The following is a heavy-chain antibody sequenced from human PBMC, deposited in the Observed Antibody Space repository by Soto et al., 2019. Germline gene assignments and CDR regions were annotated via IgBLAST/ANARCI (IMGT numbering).Heavy chain of an antibody. Sequence: PGGSLRLSCAASGFTFSSYSMNWVRQAPGKGLEWVSSISSSSSYIYYADSVKGRFTISRDNAKNSLYLQMNSLRAEDTAVYYCASQYCSSTSCFNPWGQGTLVTVSS. V-gene: IGHV3-21*01. CDR3: ASQYCSSTSCFNP. CDR1: GFTFSSYS. J-gene: IGHJ5*02. CDR2: ISSSSSYI. D-gene: IGHD2-2*01.